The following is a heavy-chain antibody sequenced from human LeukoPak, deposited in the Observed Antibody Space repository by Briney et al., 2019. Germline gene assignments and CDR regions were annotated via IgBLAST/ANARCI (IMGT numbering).Heavy chain of an antibody. CDR3: ARDPADTMSDDAFDI. CDR1: GGTFSSYA. V-gene: IGHV1-69*13. CDR2: IIPIFGTA. J-gene: IGHJ3*02. Sequence: ASVKVSCKASGGTFSSYAISWVRQAPGQGLEWMGGIIPIFGTANYAQKFQGRVTITADESTSTAYMELSSLRSEDTAVYYCARDPADTMSDDAFDIRGQGTMVTVSS. D-gene: IGHD3-22*01.